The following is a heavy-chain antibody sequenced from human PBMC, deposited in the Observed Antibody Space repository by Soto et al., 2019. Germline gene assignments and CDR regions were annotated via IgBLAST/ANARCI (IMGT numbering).Heavy chain of an antibody. CDR2: ISGSGGST. Sequence: VQLLESGGGLVQPGGSLRLSCAASGFTFSSYAMSWVRQAPGKGLEWVSAISGSGGSTYYADSVKGRFTISRDNSKNTLYLQMNSLRAEDTAVYYCARKDVRKSGGQLLAMSYYYYYGMDVWGQGTTVTVSS. V-gene: IGHV3-23*01. CDR3: ARKDVRKSGGQLLAMSYYYYYGMDV. CDR1: GFTFSSYA. J-gene: IGHJ6*02. D-gene: IGHD2-2*01.